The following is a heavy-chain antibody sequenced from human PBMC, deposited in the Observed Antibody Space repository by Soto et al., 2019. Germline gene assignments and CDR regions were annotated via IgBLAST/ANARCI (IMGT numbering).Heavy chain of an antibody. CDR2: IYYSGST. CDR3: ARTGTTLANWFDP. Sequence: PSETLSLTCTVSGGSVSSGSYYWSWIRQPPGKGLEWIGYIYYSGSTYYNPSLKSRVTISVDRSKNQFSLKLSSVTAADTAVYYCARTGTTLANWFDPWGQGTLVTVSS. CDR1: GGSVSSGSYY. D-gene: IGHD1-1*01. J-gene: IGHJ5*02. V-gene: IGHV4-61*01.